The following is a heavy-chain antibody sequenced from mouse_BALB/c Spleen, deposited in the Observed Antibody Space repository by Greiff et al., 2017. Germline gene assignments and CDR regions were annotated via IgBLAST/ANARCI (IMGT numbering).Heavy chain of an antibody. V-gene: IGHV5-12-1*01. CDR2: ISSGGGST. J-gene: IGHJ4*01. CDR1: GFAFSSYD. CDR3: ARQPLVTTVVDY. D-gene: IGHD1-1*01. Sequence: EVKLVESGGGLVKPGGSLKLSCAASGFAFSSYDMSWVRQTPEKRLEWVAYISSGGGSTYYPDTVKGRFTISRDNAKNTLYLQMSSLKSEDTAMYYCARQPLVTTVVDYWGQGTSVTVSS.